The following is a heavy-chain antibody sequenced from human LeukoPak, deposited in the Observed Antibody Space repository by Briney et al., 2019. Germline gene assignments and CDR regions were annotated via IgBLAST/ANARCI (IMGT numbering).Heavy chain of an antibody. CDR2: IYTSGST. J-gene: IGHJ5*02. V-gene: IGHV4-61*02. Sequence: PSETLSLTCTVSGGSIRGGIYYWSWIRQPAGKGLEWIGRIYTSGSTNYNPSLKSRVTMSVDPSKNQFSLRLTSVTAADTAMYYCVGDTEAGNWFDPWGQGTLVTVSS. CDR1: GGSIRGGIYY. CDR3: VGDTEAGNWFDP.